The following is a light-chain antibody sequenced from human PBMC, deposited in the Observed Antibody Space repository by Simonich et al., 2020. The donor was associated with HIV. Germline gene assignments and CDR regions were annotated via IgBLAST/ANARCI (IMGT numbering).Light chain of an antibody. CDR1: SSDVGGYNY. J-gene: IGLJ1*01. V-gene: IGLV2-8*01. Sequence: QSALTQPASVSGSPGQSITISCTGTSSDVGGYNYVSWYQQHPGKAPKLMIYEVSKRPSGVPARFSGSKSGNTASLTVSGLQAEDEADYYCSSYAGGNNYVFGTGTKVTVL. CDR3: SSYAGGNNYV. CDR2: EVS.